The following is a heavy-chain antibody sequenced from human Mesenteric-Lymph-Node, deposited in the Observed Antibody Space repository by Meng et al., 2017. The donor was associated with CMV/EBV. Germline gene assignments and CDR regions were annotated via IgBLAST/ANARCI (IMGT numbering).Heavy chain of an antibody. CDR3: TVVVPTALIGDV. CDR1: GFLFSTFW. J-gene: IGHJ6*02. V-gene: IGHV3-7*01. CDR2: IKQDGTQT. Sequence: GGSLRLSCEASGFLFSTFWMSWVRQAPGKGLEWVANIKQDGTQTYYVDSVKGRFTISRDNAKKSLYLQVNSLRAEDTAVYFCTVVVPTALIGDVWGQGTTVTVSS. D-gene: IGHD2-2*01.